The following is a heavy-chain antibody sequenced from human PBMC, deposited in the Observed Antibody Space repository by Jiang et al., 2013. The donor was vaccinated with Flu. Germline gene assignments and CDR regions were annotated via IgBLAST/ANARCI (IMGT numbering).Heavy chain of an antibody. Sequence: TDFYIHWVRQAPGEGLEWMGLISPRVGSTRYAQKFQGRITVTRDTSTSTVYMELRLLRAEDTAVYYCARDRPHNWFDPWGQGTPVTVSS. CDR2: ISPRVGST. CDR1: TDFY. CDR3: ARDRPHNWFDP. J-gene: IGHJ5*02. V-gene: IGHV1-46*01.